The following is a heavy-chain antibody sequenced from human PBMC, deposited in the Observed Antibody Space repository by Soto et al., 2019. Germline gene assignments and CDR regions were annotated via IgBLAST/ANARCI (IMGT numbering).Heavy chain of an antibody. Sequence: ASVKVSCKASGYTFTSYDINWVRQATGQGLEWMGWMNPNSGNTGYAQKFQGRVTMTRNTSISTAYMELSSLRSEDTAVYYCARTAARQWLVPLTEREFDYWGQGTLVTVSS. J-gene: IGHJ4*02. CDR1: GYTFTSYD. CDR3: ARTAARQWLVPLTEREFDY. D-gene: IGHD6-19*01. CDR2: MNPNSGNT. V-gene: IGHV1-8*01.